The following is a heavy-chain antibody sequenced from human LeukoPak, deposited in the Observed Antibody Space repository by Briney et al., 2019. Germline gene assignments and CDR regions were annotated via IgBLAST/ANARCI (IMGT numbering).Heavy chain of an antibody. CDR1: GFTFTTYW. CDR2: INWNGGST. CDR3: ARVPLDYYDSSGNFDY. J-gene: IGHJ4*02. V-gene: IGHV3-20*04. Sequence: GESLRLSCAASGFTFTTYWMSWVRQAPGKGLEWVSGINWNGGSTGYADSVKGRFTISRDNAKNSLYLQMNSLRAEDTALYYCARVPLDYYDSSGNFDYWGQGTLVTVSS. D-gene: IGHD3-22*01.